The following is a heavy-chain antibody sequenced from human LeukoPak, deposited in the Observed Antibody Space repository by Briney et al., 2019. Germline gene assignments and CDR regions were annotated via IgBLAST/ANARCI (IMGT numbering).Heavy chain of an antibody. V-gene: IGHV3-43*02. J-gene: IGHJ4*02. D-gene: IGHD6-19*01. CDR1: GFTFDDYA. Sequence: GGSLKLSCAASGFTFDDYAMHWVRQAPGKGLEWVSLISGDGGGTYYTDSVKGRFTISRDNSKNSLYLQMNSLTTEDTALYYCAKDLAVAGTPRDYWGQGTLVTVSS. CDR2: ISGDGGGT. CDR3: AKDLAVAGTPRDY.